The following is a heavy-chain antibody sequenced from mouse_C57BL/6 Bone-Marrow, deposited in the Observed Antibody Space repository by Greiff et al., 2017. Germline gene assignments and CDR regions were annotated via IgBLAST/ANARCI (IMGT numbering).Heavy chain of an antibody. V-gene: IGHV14-4*01. CDR1: GFNIKDDY. CDR2: IDPENGDT. Sequence: DVKLQESGAELVRPGASVKLSCTASGFNIKDDYMHWVKQRPEQGLEWIGWIDPENGDTEYASKFQGKATITADTSSNTAYLQLSSLTSEDTAVYYCTTGSSYTWFAYWGQGTLVTVSA. D-gene: IGHD1-1*01. J-gene: IGHJ3*01. CDR3: TTGSSYTWFAY.